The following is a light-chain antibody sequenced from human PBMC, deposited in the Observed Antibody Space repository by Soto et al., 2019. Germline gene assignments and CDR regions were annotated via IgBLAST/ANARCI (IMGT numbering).Light chain of an antibody. CDR3: QQSYSTLWT. CDR1: QSISSY. CDR2: AAS. Sequence: DIQMTQSPSSLSASVGDRVIITCRESQSISSYLNWYQQKPGKAPKLLIYAASSLQSGVPSRFSGSGSGTDFTLTISSLQPEDFATYYCQQSYSTLWTFGQGTKVEIK. J-gene: IGKJ1*01. V-gene: IGKV1-39*01.